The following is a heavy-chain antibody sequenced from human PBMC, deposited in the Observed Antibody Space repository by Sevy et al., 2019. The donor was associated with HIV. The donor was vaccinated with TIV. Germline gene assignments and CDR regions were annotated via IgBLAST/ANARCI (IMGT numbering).Heavy chain of an antibody. D-gene: IGHD5-12*01. CDR1: GGSISSADYN. CDR3: ARDAPMDRYSDYDDAFEI. V-gene: IGHV4-30-4*01. J-gene: IGHJ3*02. Sequence: SETLSLTCTVSGGSISSADYNWNWIRQPPGKGLEWIGYISFNGITYYNPSLESRLTISLDTSKNQFSMKLRSVTAADTAVYYCARDAPMDRYSDYDDAFEIWGQGTMVTVSS. CDR2: ISFNGIT.